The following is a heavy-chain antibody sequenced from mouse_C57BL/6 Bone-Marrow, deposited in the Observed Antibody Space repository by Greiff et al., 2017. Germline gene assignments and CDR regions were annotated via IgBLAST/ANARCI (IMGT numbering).Heavy chain of an antibody. CDR2: IDPENGDT. J-gene: IGHJ4*01. Sequence: VTLKVSGAELVRPGASVKLSCTASGFNIKDDYMHWVKQRPEQGLEWIGWIDPENGDTEYASKFQGKATITADTSSNTAYLQLSSLTSEDTAVYYCTSYDYDYAMDYWGQGTSVTVSS. D-gene: IGHD2-4*01. V-gene: IGHV14-4*01. CDR3: TSYDYDYAMDY. CDR1: GFNIKDDY.